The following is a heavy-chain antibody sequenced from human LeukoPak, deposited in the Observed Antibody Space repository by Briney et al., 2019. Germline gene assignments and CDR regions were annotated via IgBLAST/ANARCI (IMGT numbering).Heavy chain of an antibody. CDR2: INWNGGST. Sequence: PGGSLRLSCAASGFTVSSNYMSWVRQAPGKGLEWVSGINWNGGSTGYADSVKGRFTISRDNAKNSLYLQMNSLRAEDTALYYCAREGRGYSGYDWAYGDYYFDYWGQGTLVTVSS. CDR1: GFTVSSNY. CDR3: AREGRGYSGYDWAYGDYYFDY. V-gene: IGHV3-20*04. D-gene: IGHD5-12*01. J-gene: IGHJ4*02.